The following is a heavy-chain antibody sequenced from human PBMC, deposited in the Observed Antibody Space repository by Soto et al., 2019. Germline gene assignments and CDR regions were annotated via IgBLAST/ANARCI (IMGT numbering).Heavy chain of an antibody. CDR2: ISAYNGNT. V-gene: IGHV1-18*01. J-gene: IGHJ3*02. CDR1: GYTFTSYG. Sequence: ASVKVSCKASGYTFTSYGISWVRQAPGQGLEWMGWISAYNGNTNYAQKLQGRVTMTTDTSTSKAYMELRSLRSDDTAVYYCARDAYDYIWGSYRHDAFDIWGQGTMVTVSS. D-gene: IGHD3-16*02. CDR3: ARDAYDYIWGSYRHDAFDI.